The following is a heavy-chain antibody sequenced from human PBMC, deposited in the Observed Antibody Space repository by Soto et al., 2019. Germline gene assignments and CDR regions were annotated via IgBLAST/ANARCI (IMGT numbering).Heavy chain of an antibody. D-gene: IGHD3-16*01. J-gene: IGHJ4*02. CDR2: ISAYNGNT. Sequence: QVQLVQSGAEVKKPGASVKVSCKASGYTFTSYGVSWVRQATGQGLEWMGWISAYNGNTKYAQKLQGRVTMTTDTSTNTAYMHLRSLRADDTAVYYCARDSPPVYYWGQGTLVTVSS. CDR3: ARDSPPVYY. V-gene: IGHV1-18*01. CDR1: GYTFTSYG.